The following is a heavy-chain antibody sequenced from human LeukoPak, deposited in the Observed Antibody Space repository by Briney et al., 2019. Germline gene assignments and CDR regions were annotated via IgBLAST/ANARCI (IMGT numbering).Heavy chain of an antibody. CDR1: GYTFTSYD. D-gene: IGHD6-6*01. CDR3: ARGRLTYSSPYWFDP. J-gene: IGHJ5*02. Sequence: ASVKVSCKASGYTFTSYDINWVRQATGQGLERMGWMNPNSGNTGYAQKFQGRVTMTRNTSISTAYMELSSLRSEDTAVYYCARGRLTYSSPYWFDPWGQGTLVTVSS. V-gene: IGHV1-8*01. CDR2: MNPNSGNT.